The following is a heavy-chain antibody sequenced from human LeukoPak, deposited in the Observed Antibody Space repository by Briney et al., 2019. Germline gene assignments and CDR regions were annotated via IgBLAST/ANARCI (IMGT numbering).Heavy chain of an antibody. V-gene: IGHV4-61*02. CDR1: GGSISSGSYY. D-gene: IGHD3-22*01. J-gene: IGHJ4*01. Sequence: PSQTLSLTCTVSGGSISSGSYYWSWIRQPAGKGLEWIGRIYTSGSTNYNPSLKSRVTISVDTSKNQFSLKLSSVTAADTAVYYCASSDSSGYYTDYW. CDR2: IYTSGST. CDR3: ASSDSSGYYTDY.